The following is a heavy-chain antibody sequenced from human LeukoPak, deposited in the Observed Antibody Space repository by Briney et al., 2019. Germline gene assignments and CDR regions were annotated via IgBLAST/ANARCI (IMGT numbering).Heavy chain of an antibody. V-gene: IGHV3-9*01. CDR2: ISWNSGSI. J-gene: IGHJ4*02. D-gene: IGHD1-26*01. Sequence: GGSLRLSCAASGFTFDDYAMHWVRQAPGKGLEWVSGISWNSGSIGYADSVKGRFTISRDNAKNSLYLQMNNLRAEDTALYYCAKGAYSGSYYPFDYWGQGTLVTVPS. CDR1: GFTFDDYA. CDR3: AKGAYSGSYYPFDY.